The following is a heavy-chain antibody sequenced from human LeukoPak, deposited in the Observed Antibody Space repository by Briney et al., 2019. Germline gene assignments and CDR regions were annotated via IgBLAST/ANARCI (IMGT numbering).Heavy chain of an antibody. D-gene: IGHD4-17*01. J-gene: IGHJ6*03. CDR2: IYYSGST. CDR1: GGSISSYY. V-gene: IGHV4-59*01. CDR3: ARGMTTVNRGLYYYYMDV. Sequence: SETLSLTCTVSGGSISSYYWSWIRQPPGKGLEWIGYIYYSGSTNYNPSLKSRVTISVDTSKNQFSLKLSSVTAADTAVYYCARGMTTVNRGLYYYYMDVWGKGTTVTISS.